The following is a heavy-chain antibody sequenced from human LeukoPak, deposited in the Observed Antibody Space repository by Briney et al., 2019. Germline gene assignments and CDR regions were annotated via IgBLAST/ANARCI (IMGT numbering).Heavy chain of an antibody. J-gene: IGHJ4*02. CDR3: ATGGPGSGEHLDY. CDR1: GYTLTELS. Sequence: ASVTVSCKVSGYTLTELSMHWVRQAPGKGLEWMGGFDPEDGETIYAQKFQGRVTMTEDTSTDTAYMELSSLRSEDTAVYYCATGGPGSGEHLDYWGQGTLVTVSS. CDR2: FDPEDGET. V-gene: IGHV1-24*01. D-gene: IGHD1/OR15-1a*01.